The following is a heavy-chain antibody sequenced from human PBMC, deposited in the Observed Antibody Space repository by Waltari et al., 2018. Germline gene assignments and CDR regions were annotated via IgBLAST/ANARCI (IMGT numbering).Heavy chain of an antibody. D-gene: IGHD1-26*01. CDR1: GGSISSGSYY. J-gene: IGHJ4*02. V-gene: IGHV4-61*09. Sequence: QVQLQESGPGLVKPSQTLSLTCTVSGGSISSGSYYWSWIRQPAGKGLEWIGYIYTSGSTNYNPTLKSRVTISVDTSKNQCSLKLSSVTAADTAVYYCARDALGAIFDYWGQGTLVTVSS. CDR3: ARDALGAIFDY. CDR2: IYTSGST.